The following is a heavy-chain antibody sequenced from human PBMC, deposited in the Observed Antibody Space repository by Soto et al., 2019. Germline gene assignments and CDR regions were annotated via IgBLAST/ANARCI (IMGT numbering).Heavy chain of an antibody. Sequence: GGSLMISCQCSGYSFTTYLLALVRQVPGKGLEWMGMIYPGDNDFRYNPSFQGRVTISADKSTSTAYLQWSSLKASDAAIDYCARHWVGTGTYDIYYFDLWGQGTQVTVSS. D-gene: IGHD2-21*02. CDR2: IYPGDNDF. CDR3: ARHWVGTGTYDIYYFDL. V-gene: IGHV5-51*01. CDR1: GYSFTTYL. J-gene: IGHJ4*02.